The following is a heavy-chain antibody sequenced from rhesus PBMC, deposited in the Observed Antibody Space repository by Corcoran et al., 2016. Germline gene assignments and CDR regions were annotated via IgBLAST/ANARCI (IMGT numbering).Heavy chain of an antibody. Sequence: DVQLVESGGGLVKPGGSLILSCVASGFTFGIYELHWVRQAPGKGREWGSLIGESGGATYYADSVKGRFTISRDNAKDSLFLQMNSLRAEDTAVYYCARRGRHNSGWFFFDYWGQGVLVTVSS. CDR2: IGESGGAT. CDR3: ARRGRHNSGWFFFDY. J-gene: IGHJ4*01. D-gene: IGHD6-31*01. V-gene: IGHV3-100*02. CDR1: GFTFGIYE.